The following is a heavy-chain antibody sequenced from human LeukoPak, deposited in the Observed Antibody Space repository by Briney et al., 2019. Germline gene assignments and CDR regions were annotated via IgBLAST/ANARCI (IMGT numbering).Heavy chain of an antibody. CDR3: AKAVQPSDYYDSDH. D-gene: IGHD3-22*01. CDR2: ISGSGGST. CDR1: GFTFSSYA. Sequence: GGSLRLSCVASGFTFSSYAMSWVRQAPGKGLGWVSAISGSGGSTYYADSVKGRFTTSRDNSKDTLYLQMNSLRAEDTAVYYGAKAVQPSDYYDSDHWGQGTLGTVSS. J-gene: IGHJ4*02. V-gene: IGHV3-23*01.